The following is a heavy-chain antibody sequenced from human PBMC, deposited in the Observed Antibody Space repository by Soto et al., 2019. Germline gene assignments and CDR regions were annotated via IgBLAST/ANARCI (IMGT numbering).Heavy chain of an antibody. D-gene: IGHD4-17*01. CDR1: GFSLSTSGVG. CDR3: AQQQGGGDYVEH. Sequence: QITLKESGPTLVKPTQTLTLTCTFSGFSLSTSGVGVGWIRQPPGKALEWLALIYWDDDKRYSPSLKSRLTITKDTSKNQVVLTMTNMDPVDTATYYCAQQQGGGDYVEHWGQGTLVTVSS. CDR2: IYWDDDK. V-gene: IGHV2-5*02. J-gene: IGHJ1*01.